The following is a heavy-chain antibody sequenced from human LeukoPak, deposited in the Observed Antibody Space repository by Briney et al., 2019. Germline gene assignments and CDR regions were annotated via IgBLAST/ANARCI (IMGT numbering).Heavy chain of an antibody. V-gene: IGHV3-30*02. Sequence: PGGSLRLSCAASGFTFSSYGMHWVRQAPGKGLEWVAFIRYDGSNKYYANSVKGRFTISRDNSKNTLYLQMNSLRAEDTAVYYCANFWGLVSSIDAFDIWGQGTMVTVSS. D-gene: IGHD2-2*01. CDR2: IRYDGSNK. CDR1: GFTFSSYG. J-gene: IGHJ3*02. CDR3: ANFWGLVSSIDAFDI.